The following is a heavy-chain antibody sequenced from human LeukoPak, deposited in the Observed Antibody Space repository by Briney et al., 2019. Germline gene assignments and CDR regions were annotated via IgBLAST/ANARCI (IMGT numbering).Heavy chain of an antibody. V-gene: IGHV1-69*13. Sequence: SVKVSCKASGGTFSSYAISWVRQAPGQGLEWMGGIIPIFGTANYAQKFKGRVTITADESTSTAYMELSSLRSEDTAVYYCARGDAIYGDTFSHFDYWGRGTLVTVSS. CDR3: ARGDAIYGDTFSHFDY. J-gene: IGHJ4*02. CDR2: IIPIFGTA. CDR1: GGTFSSYA. D-gene: IGHD4-17*01.